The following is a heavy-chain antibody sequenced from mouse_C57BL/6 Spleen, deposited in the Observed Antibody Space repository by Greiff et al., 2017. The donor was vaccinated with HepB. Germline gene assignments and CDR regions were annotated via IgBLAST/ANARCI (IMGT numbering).Heavy chain of an antibody. CDR3: ANYYGSSDGFAY. D-gene: IGHD1-1*01. CDR1: GYTFTDYN. Sequence: VQLKESGPELVKPGASVKMSCKASGYTFTDYNMHWVKQSHGKSLEWIGYINPNNGGTSYNQKFKGKATLTVNKSSSTAYMELRSLTSEDSAVYYCANYYGSSDGFAYWGQGTLVTVSA. CDR2: INPNNGGT. V-gene: IGHV1-22*01. J-gene: IGHJ3*01.